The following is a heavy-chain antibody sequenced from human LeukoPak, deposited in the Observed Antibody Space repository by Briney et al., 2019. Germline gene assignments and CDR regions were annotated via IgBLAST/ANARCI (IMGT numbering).Heavy chain of an antibody. CDR1: GYTFTSYD. J-gene: IGHJ6*03. V-gene: IGHV1-8*03. CDR3: ARGVLRYFDWLSRGPRYYYMDV. Sequence: ASVKVSCRASGYTFTSYDINWVRQATGQGLEWMGWMNPNSGNTGYAQKFQGRVTITRNTSISTAYMELSSLRSEDTAVYYCARGVLRYFDWLSRGPRYYYMDVWGKGTTVTISS. CDR2: MNPNSGNT. D-gene: IGHD3-9*01.